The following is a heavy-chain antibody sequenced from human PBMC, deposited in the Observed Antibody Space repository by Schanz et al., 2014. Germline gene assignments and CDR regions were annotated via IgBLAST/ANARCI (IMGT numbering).Heavy chain of an antibody. CDR2: IGYDGSEK. CDR1: GFNFSSYG. V-gene: IGHV3-33*08. Sequence: VQLVESGGGVVQPGRSLRLSCAASGFNFSSYGMHWVRQAPGKGLEWVANIGYDGSEKYYVDSVKGRFTISRDNSKDTLYLQMSGLTPEDTAVYYCARGPIPIQGVPMDFWGQGTLVTVS. CDR3: ARGPIPIQGVPMDF. J-gene: IGHJ4*02. D-gene: IGHD3-10*01.